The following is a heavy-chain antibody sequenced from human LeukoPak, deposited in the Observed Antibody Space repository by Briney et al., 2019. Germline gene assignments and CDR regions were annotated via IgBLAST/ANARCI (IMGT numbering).Heavy chain of an antibody. CDR1: GFTFSSYS. Sequence: GGSLRLSCAASGFTFSSYSMNWVRQAPGKGLEWVSSISTSSVYIYYADSVKGRFTISRDNAKNSLYLQMNSLRAEDTAVYYCARGGIVTGYYSALGTFDYWGQGTLVTVSS. J-gene: IGHJ4*02. V-gene: IGHV3-21*01. CDR2: ISTSSVYI. CDR3: ARGGIVTGYYSALGTFDY. D-gene: IGHD3-9*01.